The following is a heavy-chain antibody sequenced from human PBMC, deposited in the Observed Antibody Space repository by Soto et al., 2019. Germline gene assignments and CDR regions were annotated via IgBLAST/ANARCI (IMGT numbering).Heavy chain of an antibody. J-gene: IGHJ5*02. CDR2: ISYDGSNK. Sequence: PGGSLRLACAASGFTFSSYAMHWDRQAPGKGLEWVAVISYDGSNKYYADSVKGRFTISRDNSKNTLYLQMNSLRAEDTAVYYCARANNFDWLHWFDPWGQGTLVTVSS. V-gene: IGHV3-30-3*01. CDR3: ARANNFDWLHWFDP. CDR1: GFTFSSYA. D-gene: IGHD3-9*01.